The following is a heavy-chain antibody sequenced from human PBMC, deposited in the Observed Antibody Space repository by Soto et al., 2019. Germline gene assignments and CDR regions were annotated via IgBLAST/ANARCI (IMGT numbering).Heavy chain of an antibody. J-gene: IGHJ6*02. CDR2: IIPIFGTA. Sequence: QVQLVQSGAEVKKPGSSVKVSCKASGGTFSSYAISWVRQAPGQGLEWMGGIIPIFGTAKYAQKSQGRATLAADESTGTAYVELGSLRSEDTAAYYCAIKYCSGGPGGNSYCYYGLDVWGQGTRVTVYS. V-gene: IGHV1-69*01. CDR3: AIKYCSGGPGGNSYCYYGLDV. D-gene: IGHD2-8*02. CDR1: GGTFSSYA.